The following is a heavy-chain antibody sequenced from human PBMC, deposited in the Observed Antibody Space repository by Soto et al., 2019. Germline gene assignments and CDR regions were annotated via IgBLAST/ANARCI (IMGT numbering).Heavy chain of an antibody. CDR1: GGSISNYY. V-gene: IGHV4-59*01. CDR3: ARANGGDYVWGSYRLFDY. Sequence: SETLSLTCTASGGSISNYYWNWIRQPPGKGLEWIGYIYYSGSTNYNPSLKSRVTISVDTSKNQFSLKLSSVTAADTAVYYCARANGGDYVWGSYRLFDYWGQGTLVTVSS. J-gene: IGHJ4*02. CDR2: IYYSGST. D-gene: IGHD3-16*02.